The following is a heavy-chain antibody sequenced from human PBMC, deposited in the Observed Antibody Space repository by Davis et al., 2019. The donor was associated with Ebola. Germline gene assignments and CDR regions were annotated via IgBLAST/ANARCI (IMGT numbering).Heavy chain of an antibody. CDR3: ARGGGYGGYGMDV. D-gene: IGHD6-25*01. J-gene: IGHJ6*02. V-gene: IGHV4-34*01. Sequence: MPSETLSLTFAVYGVSFSGYYWNWIRQPPGKGLEWIGEINHSGRTNYNPSLKSRVTMSVDTSKNQFSLRVRSVTAADTAVYYCARGGGYGGYGMDVWGQGTTVTVSS. CDR1: GVSFSGYY. CDR2: INHSGRT.